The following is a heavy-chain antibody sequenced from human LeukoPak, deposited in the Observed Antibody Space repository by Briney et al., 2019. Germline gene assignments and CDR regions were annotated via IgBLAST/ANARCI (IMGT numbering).Heavy chain of an antibody. D-gene: IGHD3-22*01. CDR1: GFTFSSYG. V-gene: IGHV3-23*01. J-gene: IGHJ3*02. CDR2: ISGSGSST. Sequence: GGSLRLSCAASGFTFSSYGMHWVRQAPGKGLEWVSGISGSGSSTYYADSVKGRLTISRDNSKNTLYLQMNSLRAEDTAVYYCARAMIVAAFDIWGQGTMVTVSS. CDR3: ARAMIVAAFDI.